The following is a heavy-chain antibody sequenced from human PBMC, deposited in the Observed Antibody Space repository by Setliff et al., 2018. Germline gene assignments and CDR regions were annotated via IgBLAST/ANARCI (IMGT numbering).Heavy chain of an antibody. CDR3: ARDQRLPLTYYYYCMDV. V-gene: IGHV6-1*01. Sequence: PSKTLSLTCAISGASVPSNSAAWNWIRQSPSRGLEWLGRTYYRSKWYNDYAVSVKSRITINPDTSKNQFSLQLNSVTPEDTAVYYCARDQRLPLTYYYYCMDVWGQGTTVTVSS. D-gene: IGHD1-1*01. CDR1: GASVPSNSAA. J-gene: IGHJ6*02. CDR2: TYYRSKWYN.